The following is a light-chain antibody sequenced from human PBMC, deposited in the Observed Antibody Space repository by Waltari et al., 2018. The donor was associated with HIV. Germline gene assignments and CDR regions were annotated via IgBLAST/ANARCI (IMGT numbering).Light chain of an antibody. CDR1: QSIITY. Sequence: DIQMTQSPSSLSASVGDRVTITCRTTQSIITYLTWYQQKPGTAPELLIYGAFSLPSGVPSGFSGSGAGTDFTLPITSLQPEDVATYFCEPSYRIPLTFGGGTKVEL. CDR2: GAF. V-gene: IGKV1-39*01. J-gene: IGKJ4*01. CDR3: EPSYRIPLT.